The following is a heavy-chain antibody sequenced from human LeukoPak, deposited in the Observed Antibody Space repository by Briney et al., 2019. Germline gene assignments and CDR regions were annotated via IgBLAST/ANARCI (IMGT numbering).Heavy chain of an antibody. CDR3: ARDRGDMGGDAFDI. D-gene: IGHD2-21*02. CDR2: MNPNSGNT. CDR1: GYTFTSYD. J-gene: IGHJ3*02. Sequence: ASVKVSCKASGYTFTSYDINWVRQATGQGLEWMGWMNPNSGNTGYAQKFQGRVTMTRNTSISTAYMELSSLRSGDTAVYYCARDRGDMGGDAFDIWGQGTMVTVSS. V-gene: IGHV1-8*01.